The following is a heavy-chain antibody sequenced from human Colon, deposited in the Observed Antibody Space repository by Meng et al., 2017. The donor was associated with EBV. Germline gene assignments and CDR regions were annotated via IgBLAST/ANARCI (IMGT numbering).Heavy chain of an antibody. J-gene: IGHJ5*02. Sequence: QVQLQESGPGLVTPSXXLSLTCXVSGGSISSGTYYWGWIRQLPGKGLEWIAYIHYSGSTYYSPSLKSRVTISVDTSKNQLSLKLSSMTAADTAVYYCARYVFDSSSLYSNWFDPRGQGTLVTVSS. CDR1: GGSISSGTYY. D-gene: IGHD3-22*01. CDR2: IHYSGST. V-gene: IGHV4-31*03. CDR3: ARYVFDSSSLYSNWFDP.